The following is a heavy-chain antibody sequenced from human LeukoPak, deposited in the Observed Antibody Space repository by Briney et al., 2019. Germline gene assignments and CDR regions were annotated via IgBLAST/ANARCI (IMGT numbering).Heavy chain of an antibody. Sequence: PGGSLRLSCAASGFTFSTYWMNWFRQTPGKGLEWVAKIKADGGEKDHVASVKGRFTISRDNAKNSLYLQMNSLRAEDTAVYYCASWTPQLWSVNFDYWGQGTLVTVSS. CDR1: GFTFSTYW. CDR2: IKADGGEK. V-gene: IGHV3-7*01. CDR3: ASWTPQLWSVNFDY. D-gene: IGHD5-18*01. J-gene: IGHJ4*02.